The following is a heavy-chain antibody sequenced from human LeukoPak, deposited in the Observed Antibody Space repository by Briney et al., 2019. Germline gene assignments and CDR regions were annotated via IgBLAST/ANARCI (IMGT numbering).Heavy chain of an antibody. CDR3: VRDGQLGYDALDI. J-gene: IGHJ3*02. Sequence: SQTLSLTCAISGDSVSSNTAAWNWIRQSPSRGLEWLGSTYYRSKWYNDYAGFVRGRITVNPDTSKNEFSLHLNSVTPEDTAVYYCVRDGQLGYDALDIWGQGTLVTVSS. V-gene: IGHV6-1*01. D-gene: IGHD2-2*01. CDR2: TYYRSKWYN. CDR1: GDSVSSNTAA.